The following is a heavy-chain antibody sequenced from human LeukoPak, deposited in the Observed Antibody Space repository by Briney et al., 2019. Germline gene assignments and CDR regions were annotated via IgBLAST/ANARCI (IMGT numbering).Heavy chain of an antibody. J-gene: IGHJ4*02. V-gene: IGHV1-3*01. Sequence: ASVKVSCKASGYTFTSYAMHWVRQAPGQRLEWMGWINAGNGNTKYSQKFQGRVTITRDTSASTAYMELSSLRSEDTAVYYCARDVGYCSSTGCDSYYFDYWGQGTLVTVSS. CDR3: ARDVGYCSSTGCDSYYFDY. D-gene: IGHD2-2*01. CDR1: GYTFTSYA. CDR2: INAGNGNT.